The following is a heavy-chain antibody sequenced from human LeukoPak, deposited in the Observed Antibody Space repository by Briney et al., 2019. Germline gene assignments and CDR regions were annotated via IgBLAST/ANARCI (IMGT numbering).Heavy chain of an antibody. CDR3: ARDIWGSST. J-gene: IGHJ5*02. CDR1: GGSISSYY. CDR2: IYHSGGT. D-gene: IGHD3-16*01. Sequence: ASETLSLTCTVSGGSISSYYWSWTRQPPGKGLEWIGCIYHSGGTHYNPSLKSRVTMSVDMSKNQISLNLNSVTAADTAVYYCARDIWGSSTWGPGTLVTVSS. V-gene: IGHV4-59*12.